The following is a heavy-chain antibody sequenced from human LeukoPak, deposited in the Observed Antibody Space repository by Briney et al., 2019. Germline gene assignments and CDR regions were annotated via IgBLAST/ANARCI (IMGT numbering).Heavy chain of an antibody. V-gene: IGHV6-1*01. D-gene: IGHD3-10*01. CDR2: TYYRSKWYN. J-gene: IGHJ6*02. CDR3: ARDRTSYYYGSGSYYLNYYYGMDV. Sequence: SQTLSLTCAISGDSVSSNSAAWNWIRQSPSRGLEWLGRTYYRSKWYNDYAVSVKSRITINPDTSKNQFSLQLNSVTPEDTAVYYCARDRTSYYYGSGSYYLNYYYGMDVWGQGTTVTVS. CDR1: GDSVSSNSAA.